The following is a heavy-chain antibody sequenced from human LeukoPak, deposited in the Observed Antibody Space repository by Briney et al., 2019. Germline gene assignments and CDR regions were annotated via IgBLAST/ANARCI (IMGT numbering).Heavy chain of an antibody. V-gene: IGHV4-34*01. CDR3: ARGRGARYYYGSGSPNWFDP. Sequence: PSETLSLTCAVYGGSFSGYYWSWIRQPPGKGLEWIGEINHSGSTNYNPSLKSRVTISVDTSKNQFSLKLSSVTAADTAVYYCARGRGARYYYGSGSPNWFDPWGQGTLVTVSS. J-gene: IGHJ5*02. D-gene: IGHD3-10*01. CDR2: INHSGST. CDR1: GGSFSGYY.